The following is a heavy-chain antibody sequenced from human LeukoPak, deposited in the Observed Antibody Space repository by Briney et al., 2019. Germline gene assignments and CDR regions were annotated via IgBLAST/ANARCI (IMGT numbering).Heavy chain of an antibody. V-gene: IGHV5-51*01. Sequence: GESLKISCKGSGYNFASYWIAWLRQMPGKGLEGMGIIYPGDSDTRYNPSFQGQVTISADKSISTAYLQWSSLKASDTAMYYCARGAAAGDCWGQGTLVTVSS. CDR3: ARGAAAGDC. J-gene: IGHJ4*02. CDR2: IYPGDSDT. CDR1: GYNFASYW. D-gene: IGHD6-13*01.